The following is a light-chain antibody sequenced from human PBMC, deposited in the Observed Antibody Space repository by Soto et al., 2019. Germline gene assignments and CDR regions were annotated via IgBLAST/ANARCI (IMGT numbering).Light chain of an antibody. J-gene: IGKJ4*01. CDR1: QAIRNN. CDR3: LQHYQNPLT. V-gene: IGKV1-6*01. CDR2: AAS. Sequence: AIQMTQSPFSLSASLGDRATIACQASQAIRNNLGWYQQKPGKALNLLIFAASRLQTGVPSRYSCNGSGTDFTINISSLQPEEFATYCSLQHYQNPLTFGGGTKVDIK.